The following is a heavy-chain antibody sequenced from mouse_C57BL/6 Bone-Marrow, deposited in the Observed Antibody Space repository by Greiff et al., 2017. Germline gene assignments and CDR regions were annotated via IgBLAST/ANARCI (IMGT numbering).Heavy chain of an antibody. CDR2: IDPSDSYT. J-gene: IGHJ1*03. V-gene: IGHV1-69*01. Sequence: QVQLQQPGAELVRPGSSVKLSCKASGYTFTSYWMHWVKQRPGQGLEWIGEIDPSDSYTNYNQKFKGKSTLTVDKSSSTAYMQLSSLTSEDSAVYYCAREDYWYFDVWGTGTTVTVSS. CDR1: GYTFTSYW. CDR3: AREDYWYFDV.